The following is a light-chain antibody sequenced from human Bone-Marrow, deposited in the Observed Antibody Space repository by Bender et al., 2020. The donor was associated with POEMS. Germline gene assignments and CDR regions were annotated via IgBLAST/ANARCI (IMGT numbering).Light chain of an antibody. J-gene: IGLJ2*01. CDR3: SSYTGSNTVL. Sequence: QSALTQPASVSGSPGQSITISCTGTNSDVGGYNFVSWYQHHPGTAPKLMIYEVSNRPSGVSNRFSGSKSGNTASLTISGLQAEDEADYYCSSYTGSNTVLFGGGTKLTVL. V-gene: IGLV2-14*01. CDR2: EVS. CDR1: NSDVGGYNF.